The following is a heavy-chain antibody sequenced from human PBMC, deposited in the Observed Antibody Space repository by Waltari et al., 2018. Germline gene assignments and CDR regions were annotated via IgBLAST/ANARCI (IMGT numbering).Heavy chain of an antibody. CDR1: GFTFTDYW. Sequence: EVHLVESGGGLVQPGGSLRLSCAASGFTFTDYWMSWVRQAPGKGPEWVANIHKDGSEKNYVDYVKGRFTISRDNAKDSVYLQMNSLRADDTAMYYCVRDHWGPDYWGQRTLVTVSS. CDR2: IHKDGSEK. CDR3: VRDHWGPDY. D-gene: IGHD7-27*01. V-gene: IGHV3-7*01. J-gene: IGHJ4*02.